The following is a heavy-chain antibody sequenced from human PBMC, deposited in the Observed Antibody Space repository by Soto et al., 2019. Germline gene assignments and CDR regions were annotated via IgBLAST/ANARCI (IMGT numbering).Heavy chain of an antibody. CDR1: GFTFSSYG. D-gene: IGHD6-13*01. J-gene: IGHJ3*02. CDR2: ISYDGSNK. V-gene: IGHV3-30*18. Sequence: QVQLVESGGGVVQPGRSLRLSCAASGFTFSSYGMHWVRQAPGKGLEWVAVISYDGSNKYYADSVKGRFTISRDNSKNTLYLQMNSLRAEDTAVYYCAKAPIAEAGYAFDIWGQGTMVTVSS. CDR3: AKAPIAEAGYAFDI.